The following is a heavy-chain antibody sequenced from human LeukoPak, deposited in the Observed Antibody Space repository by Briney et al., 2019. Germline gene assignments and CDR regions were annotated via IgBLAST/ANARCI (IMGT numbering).Heavy chain of an antibody. V-gene: IGHV1-2*02. D-gene: IGHD6-6*01. J-gene: IGHJ4*02. CDR1: GYTFTGYY. CDR2: VSPNSGGA. CDR3: ARDFTSSSGIFDY. Sequence: ASMMVSCKASGYTFTGYYIHWVRQAPGQGLEWMGWVSPNSGGASYAQRFQGRVTMTRDTSITTTYMELTNLRSDDTAVYYCARDFTSSSGIFDYWGQGTLVTVSS.